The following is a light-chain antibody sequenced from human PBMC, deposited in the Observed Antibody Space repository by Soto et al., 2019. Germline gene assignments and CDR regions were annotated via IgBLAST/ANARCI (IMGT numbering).Light chain of an antibody. J-gene: IGKJ1*01. CDR3: QHYNNWPPWT. Sequence: EIVMTQSPATLSVSPGERATLSCRASQSVSSNLAWYQQKPGQPPRLLIYRASTRATGIPARFSGGGSGTEFTLTISSLQSEDFAVYYCQHYNNWPPWTFGQGTKVEIK. CDR2: RAS. CDR1: QSVSSN. V-gene: IGKV3-15*01.